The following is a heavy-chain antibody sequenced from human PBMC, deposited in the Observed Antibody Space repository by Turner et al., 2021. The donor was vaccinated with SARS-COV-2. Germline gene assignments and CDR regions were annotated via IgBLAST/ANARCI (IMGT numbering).Heavy chain of an antibody. CDR2: IIPIFGTA. CDR1: GGTFGSYA. J-gene: IGHJ4*02. CDR3: ARVDGWGSRGEYFDY. V-gene: IGHV1-69*06. D-gene: IGHD6-19*01. Sequence: QVQLVQSGAEVKKPGSSVMVSCKASGGTFGSYAIIWVRQAPGQGLEWMGGIIPIFGTANYAQKFQGRVTITADKSTSTAYMELSSLRSEDTAVYYCARVDGWGSRGEYFDYWGQGTLVTVSS.